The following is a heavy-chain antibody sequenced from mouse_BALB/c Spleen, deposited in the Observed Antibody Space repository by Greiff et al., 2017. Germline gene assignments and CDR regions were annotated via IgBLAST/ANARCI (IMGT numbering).Heavy chain of an antibody. CDR1: GFSLTSYG. CDR3: ALIYYDYDRDYYAMDY. Sequence: QVQLQQSGPSLVQPSQSLSITCTVSGFSLTSYGVHWVRQSPGKGLEWLGVIWRGGSTDYNAAFMSRLSITKDNSKSQVFFKMNSLQADDTAIYYCALIYYDYDRDYYAMDYWGQGTSVTVSS. D-gene: IGHD2-4*01. J-gene: IGHJ4*01. V-gene: IGHV2-5-1*01. CDR2: IWRGGST.